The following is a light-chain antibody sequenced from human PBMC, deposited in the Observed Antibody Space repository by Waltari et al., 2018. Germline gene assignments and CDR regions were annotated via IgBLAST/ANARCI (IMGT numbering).Light chain of an antibody. CDR1: TSDVGGYHY. CDR2: DVS. J-gene: IGLJ1*01. Sequence: QSALTPPASVSGSPGQSITISSTGPTSDVGGYHYVSWYQQHPGKPHKLIIYDVSNRPSGVSNRFSGSKSGNTASLTISGLQAEDEADYYCNSYTISSTLGVFGTGTKVTVL. CDR3: NSYTISSTLGV. V-gene: IGLV2-14*01.